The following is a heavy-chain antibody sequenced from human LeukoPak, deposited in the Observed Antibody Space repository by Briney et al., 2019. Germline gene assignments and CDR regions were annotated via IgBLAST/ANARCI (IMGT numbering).Heavy chain of an antibody. CDR1: GFTFSNYG. V-gene: IGHV3-74*01. D-gene: IGHD2-15*01. Sequence: GGSLRLSCAASGFTFSNYGMHWVRQVPGKGLVWVSLINNDGSSTTYADSVKGRFTISRDNAKNTLYLQMIGLRAEDTAVYYCAILSVVAAHWGQGTLVTVSS. J-gene: IGHJ4*02. CDR2: INNDGSST. CDR3: AILSVVAAH.